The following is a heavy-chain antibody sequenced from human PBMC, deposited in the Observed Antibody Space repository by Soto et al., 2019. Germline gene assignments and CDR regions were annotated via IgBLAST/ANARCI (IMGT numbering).Heavy chain of an antibody. CDR3: ARSQRGRTAFTFDY. CDR2: IYYSGTT. V-gene: IGHV4-61*01. CDR1: GDSVSNDNYY. J-gene: IGHJ4*02. D-gene: IGHD3-16*01. Sequence: PSETLSLTCAVSGDSVSNDNYYWSWLRQPPGKGLEWIGYIYYSGTTNYNSYLKSRLSLSVDMSKNQFSLKLASVTAADTAVYFCARSQRGRTAFTFDYWGQGALVTVSS.